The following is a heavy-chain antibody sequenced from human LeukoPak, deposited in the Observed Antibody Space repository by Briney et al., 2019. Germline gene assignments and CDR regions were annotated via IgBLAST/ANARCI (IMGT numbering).Heavy chain of an antibody. Sequence: ASVKVSCKTSGYTFTNYAMNWVRQAPGQGLEWMGWIHPSTGHPAYAQGFTGRFVFSLDTSVSTTYLQINSLKAEDTAVYYCARVALTKYYDSSGYYSDYWGQGTLVTVSS. D-gene: IGHD3-22*01. CDR3: ARVALTKYYDSSGYYSDY. CDR1: GYTFTNYA. V-gene: IGHV7-4-1*02. J-gene: IGHJ4*02. CDR2: IHPSTGHP.